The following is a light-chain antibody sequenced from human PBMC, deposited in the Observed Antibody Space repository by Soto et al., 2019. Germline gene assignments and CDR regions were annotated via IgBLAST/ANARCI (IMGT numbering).Light chain of an antibody. J-gene: IGLJ1*01. Sequence: QSVLTQPRSVSGSPGQSVTISCTGTSSDVGGYNYVSWYQQHPDKAPKVMIYDVTERPSGVPDRFSGSKSGNTASLTISGLQAEDEADYYCCSYVGTYSFVFGSGTKLTVL. V-gene: IGLV2-11*01. CDR3: CSYVGTYSFV. CDR2: DVT. CDR1: SSDVGGYNY.